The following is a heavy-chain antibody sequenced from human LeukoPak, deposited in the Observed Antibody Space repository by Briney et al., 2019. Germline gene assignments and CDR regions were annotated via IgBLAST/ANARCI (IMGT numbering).Heavy chain of an antibody. Sequence: GESLKISCTAYGYSLTNNGMGWVRQMPGKGLEWMGIIYPGDSDTRYSPPFKGQVTISADKSITAAYLQWGSLRASDTAMYYCLRHTHDYWKTTTKRPQAVVYWGQGTLVTVSS. D-gene: IGHD4-11*01. CDR2: IYPGDSDT. V-gene: IGHV5-51*01. J-gene: IGHJ4*02. CDR3: LRHTHDYWKTTTKRPQAVVY. CDR1: GYSLTNNG.